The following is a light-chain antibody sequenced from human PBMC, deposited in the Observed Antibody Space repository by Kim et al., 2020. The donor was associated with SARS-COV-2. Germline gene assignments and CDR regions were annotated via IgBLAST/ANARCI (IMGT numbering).Light chain of an antibody. J-gene: IGLJ3*02. CDR1: SSNIGKNY. Sequence: GQRVNMDCSGGSSNIGKNYVFWYQQLPGTAPKLLINRNNQRPSGVPDRLSGSKSGTSASLTISGLRSEDEADYYCSAWDDSLSNWVFGGGTQLTVL. V-gene: IGLV1-47*01. CDR3: SAWDDSLSNWV. CDR2: RNN.